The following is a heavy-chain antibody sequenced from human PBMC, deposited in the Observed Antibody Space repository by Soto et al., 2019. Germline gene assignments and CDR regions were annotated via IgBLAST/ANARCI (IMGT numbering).Heavy chain of an antibody. J-gene: IGHJ4*03. CDR1: GGSISSGGYS. CDR2: IYHSGST. Sequence: QLQLQESGSGLVKPSQTLSLTCAVSGGSISSGGYSWSWNRQPPGKGLEWIGYIYHSGSTYYNPSLKGRVPIPGNRPKNQFPLKRGFGAPGDPAGFYRARVPGGWGQGTPVPLPS. V-gene: IGHV4-30-2*01. CDR3: ARVPGG. D-gene: IGHD1-1*01.